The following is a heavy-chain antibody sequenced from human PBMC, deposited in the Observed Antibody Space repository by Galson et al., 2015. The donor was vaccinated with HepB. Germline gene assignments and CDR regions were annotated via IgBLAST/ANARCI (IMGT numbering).Heavy chain of an antibody. CDR2: IGTAGDP. J-gene: IGHJ4*02. D-gene: IGHD4-23*01. V-gene: IGHV3-13*05. Sequence: SLRLSCAASGFTFSSYDMHWVRQATEKGLEWVSSIGTAGDPYYADSVKGRFTISRENAKNSLYLQMNSLRAGDTAVYYCARDNGSNLDYWGQGTLVSVSP. CDR3: ARDNGSNLDY. CDR1: GFTFSSYD.